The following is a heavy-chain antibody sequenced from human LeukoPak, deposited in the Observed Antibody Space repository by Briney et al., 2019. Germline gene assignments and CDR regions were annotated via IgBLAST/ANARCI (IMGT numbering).Heavy chain of an antibody. Sequence: GGSLRLSCAASGFTFSSYAMSWVRQAPGKGLEWVSYISSSGSTIYYVDSVKGRFTISRDNAKNSLYLQMNSLRAEDTAVYYCARSVGATMVFDYWGQGTLVTVSS. D-gene: IGHD1-26*01. V-gene: IGHV3-48*04. J-gene: IGHJ4*02. CDR1: GFTFSSYA. CDR3: ARSVGATMVFDY. CDR2: ISSSGSTI.